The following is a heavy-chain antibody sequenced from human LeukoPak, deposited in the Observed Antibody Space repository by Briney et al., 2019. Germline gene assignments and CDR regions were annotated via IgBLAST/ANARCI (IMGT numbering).Heavy chain of an antibody. CDR2: IHGTGST. J-gene: IGHJ4*02. Sequence: SETLSLTCTVSGDSISGQRHHWNWIRQPPGKGLEYVANIHGTGSTNYNPSLKSRVTISVDTSKNQFSLKLSSVTAADTAVYYCARGAPGSSSMIVVVIRRGVFDYWGQGTLVTVSS. D-gene: IGHD3-22*01. CDR3: ARGAPGSSSMIVVVIRRGVFDY. V-gene: IGHV4-61*01. CDR1: GDSISGQRHH.